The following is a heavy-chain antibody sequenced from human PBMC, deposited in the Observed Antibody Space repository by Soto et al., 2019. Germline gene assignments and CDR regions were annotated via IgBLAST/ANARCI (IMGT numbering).Heavy chain of an antibody. D-gene: IGHD1-7*01. J-gene: IGHJ3*02. CDR1: GTGYAFTGYY. V-gene: IGHV1-2*02. CDR2: INPKTGDT. Sequence: QVLLVQSGAEVRKPGASLRVSCKSSGTGYAFTGYYIHWVRQAPGQGLEWMGNINPKTGDTTYAQRFHGRATLTRDTSISTAYMELTSLTSDDTAAYYCARGTWNWSDGFEIWGQGTMVTVSS. CDR3: ARGTWNWSDGFEI.